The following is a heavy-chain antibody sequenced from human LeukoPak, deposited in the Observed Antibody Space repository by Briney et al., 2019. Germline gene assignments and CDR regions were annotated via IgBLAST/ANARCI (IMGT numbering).Heavy chain of an antibody. J-gene: IGHJ4*02. Sequence: GGSLRLSCAASGFTFEDYGMSWVRQAPGKGLEWVSGINLNGGSTGYADSVRGRFTIPRDNAKNSLYLQMNSLRAEDTALYYCARSSRELGGYAPWELMPPFDYWGQGTLVTVSS. D-gene: IGHD1-7*01. CDR2: INLNGGST. CDR1: GFTFEDYG. CDR3: ARSSRELGGYAPWELMPPFDY. V-gene: IGHV3-20*04.